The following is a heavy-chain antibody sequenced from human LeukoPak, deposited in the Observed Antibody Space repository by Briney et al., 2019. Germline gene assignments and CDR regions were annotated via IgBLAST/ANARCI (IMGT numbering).Heavy chain of an antibody. V-gene: IGHV4-34*01. J-gene: IGHJ4*02. CDR2: INHSGST. Sequence: PSETLSLTCNVSGDSISSYYWSWIRQPPGKGLEWIGEINHSGSTNYNPSLKSRVTILVDTSRNQFSLKLSSVTAADTALYYCARRRFGELSFDYWGQGSLVTVSS. CDR3: ARRRFGELSFDY. D-gene: IGHD3-10*01. CDR1: GDSISSYY.